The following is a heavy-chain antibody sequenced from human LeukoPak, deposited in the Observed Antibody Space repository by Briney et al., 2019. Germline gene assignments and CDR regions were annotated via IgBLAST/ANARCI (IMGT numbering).Heavy chain of an antibody. CDR1: GFTVSSNY. CDR3: ARYRYSGSYPLDY. CDR2: IYSGGST. Sequence: GGSLRLSCAVSGFTVSSNYMSWVRQAPGKGLEWVSVIYSGGSTYYADSVKGRFTISRDNSKNTLYLQMNSLRAEDTAVYYCARYRYSGSYPLDYWGQGTLVTVSS. V-gene: IGHV3-53*01. J-gene: IGHJ4*02. D-gene: IGHD1-26*01.